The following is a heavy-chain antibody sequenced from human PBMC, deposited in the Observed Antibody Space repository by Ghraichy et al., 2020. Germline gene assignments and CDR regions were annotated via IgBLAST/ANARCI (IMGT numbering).Heavy chain of an antibody. J-gene: IGHJ6*02. CDR2: ISAYNGNT. D-gene: IGHD3-10*01. V-gene: IGHV1-18*01. CDR3: ARTADMVQGVISYYYGMDV. CDR1: GYTFTSYG. Sequence: ASVKVSCKASGYTFTSYGISWVRQAPGQGLEWMGWISAYNGNTNYAQKLQGRVTMTTDTSTSTAYMELRSLRSDDTAVYYCARTADMVQGVISYYYGMDVWGQGTTVTVSS.